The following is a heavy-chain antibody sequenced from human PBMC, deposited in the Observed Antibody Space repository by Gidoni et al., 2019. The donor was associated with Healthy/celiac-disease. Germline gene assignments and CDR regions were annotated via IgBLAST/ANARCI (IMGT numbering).Heavy chain of an antibody. CDR3: ARDSRSSGWSDAFDI. CDR2: IYYSGST. CDR1: GGSISSSSYY. Sequence: QLQLQESGPGLVKPSETLSLTCTVSGGSISSSSYYWGWIRQPPGKGLEWIGSIYYSGSTYYNPSLKSRVTISVDTSKNQFSLKLSSVTAADTAVYYCARDSRSSGWSDAFDIWGQGTMVTVSS. D-gene: IGHD6-19*01. J-gene: IGHJ3*02. V-gene: IGHV4-39*07.